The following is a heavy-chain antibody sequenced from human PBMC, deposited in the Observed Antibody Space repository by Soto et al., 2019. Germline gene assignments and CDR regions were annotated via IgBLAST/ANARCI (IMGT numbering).Heavy chain of an antibody. J-gene: IGHJ3*02. CDR1: GYTFTGYY. Sequence: GASVKVSCKASGYTFTGYYMHWVRQAPGQGLEWMGWINPNSGGTNYAQKFQGWVTMTRDTSISTAYMELSRLRSDDTAVYYCARLARDGYNADAFDIWGQGTMVTVSS. CDR2: INPNSGGT. CDR3: ARLARDGYNADAFDI. D-gene: IGHD5-12*01. V-gene: IGHV1-2*04.